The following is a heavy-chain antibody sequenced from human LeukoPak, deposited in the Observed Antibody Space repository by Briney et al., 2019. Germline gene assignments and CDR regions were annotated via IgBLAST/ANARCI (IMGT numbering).Heavy chain of an antibody. CDR1: GFTFNYYW. CDR3: ARVRKLRTRGVMDPLDY. Sequence: GGSLRLSCAASGFTFNYYWPTWVRQAPGKGLEWVANIQQDGSGKYYVDSVKGRFIISRDNAKNSLYLQMNSLRAEDTAVYYCARVRKLRTRGVMDPLDYWGQGTLVTVSS. J-gene: IGHJ4*02. CDR2: IQQDGSGK. D-gene: IGHD3-10*01. V-gene: IGHV3-7*01.